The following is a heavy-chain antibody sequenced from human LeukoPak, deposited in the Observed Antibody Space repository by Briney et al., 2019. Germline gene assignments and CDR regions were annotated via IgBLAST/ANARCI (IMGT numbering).Heavy chain of an antibody. J-gene: IGHJ4*02. CDR2: IYENGGTT. Sequence: PGGSLRLSCVGSGFTFRSHAMSWVRQAPEKGLEFVSGIYENGGTTYYADSVKGRFSISRDNSKNTLYLQMNSLRAEDTAVYYCAKASLSVWGRPNPYYFDYWGQGTLVTVSS. CDR3: AKASLSVWGRPNPYYFDY. D-gene: IGHD3-16*01. V-gene: IGHV3-23*01. CDR1: GFTFRSHA.